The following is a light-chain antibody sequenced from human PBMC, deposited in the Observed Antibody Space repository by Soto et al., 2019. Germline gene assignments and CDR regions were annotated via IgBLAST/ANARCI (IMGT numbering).Light chain of an antibody. CDR1: QSVSSY. CDR2: DAS. V-gene: IGKV3-11*01. J-gene: IGKJ1*01. Sequence: EIVLTQSPVTLSLSPGERATLSCRASQSVSSYLAWYQQKPGQAPRLLIYDASNRATGIPARFSGSGSGTDFTLTISSLELEDFAVYYCQQRSNWPRTWTFGQGTKVDIK. CDR3: QQRSNWPRTWT.